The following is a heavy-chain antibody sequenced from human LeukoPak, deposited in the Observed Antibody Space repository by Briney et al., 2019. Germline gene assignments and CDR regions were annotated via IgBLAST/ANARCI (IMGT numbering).Heavy chain of an antibody. CDR3: ARREFYDSSVYHFDY. V-gene: IGHV3-74*01. CDR2: INSDGSST. D-gene: IGHD3-22*01. CDR1: GFTFSSYW. Sequence: GGSLRLSSAASGFTFSSYWMRWVRHAPGKGLVWVSRINSDGSSTRYADSVKGRFTISRDKAKNTLYLQMDRLRDEDTALYYCARREFYDSSVYHFDYWGQGTLVTVSS. J-gene: IGHJ4*02.